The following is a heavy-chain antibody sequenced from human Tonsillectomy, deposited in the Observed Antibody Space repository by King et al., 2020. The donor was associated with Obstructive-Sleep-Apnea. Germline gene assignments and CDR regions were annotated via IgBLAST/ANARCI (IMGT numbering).Heavy chain of an antibody. Sequence: QLVQSGAEVKNPGASVKVSCKASGYTFTGYYMHWARQAPGQGLEWMGWISPNSGGTNFAQKFQGRVAMTRDTSIRTAYMEMSRLRSDDTAVYFCATSGLTSGSYWAYYFDYWGQGTLVTVSS. CDR1: GYTFTGYY. V-gene: IGHV1-2*02. CDR2: ISPNSGGT. J-gene: IGHJ4*02. D-gene: IGHD1-26*01. CDR3: ATSGLTSGSYWAYYFDY.